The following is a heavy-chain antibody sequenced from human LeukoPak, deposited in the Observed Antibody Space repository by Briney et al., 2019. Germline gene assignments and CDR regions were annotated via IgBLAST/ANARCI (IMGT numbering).Heavy chain of an antibody. Sequence: GGSLRLSCAASGFTFSSYAMNWVRQAPGKGLEWVSAISGSGGSTYYADSVKGRFTISRGNSKNTLYLQMNSLRAEDTAVYYCAKASTQRYYYDSSGSTYYFDYWGQGTLVTVSS. J-gene: IGHJ4*02. CDR3: AKASTQRYYYDSSGSTYYFDY. CDR1: GFTFSSYA. V-gene: IGHV3-23*01. D-gene: IGHD3-22*01. CDR2: ISGSGGST.